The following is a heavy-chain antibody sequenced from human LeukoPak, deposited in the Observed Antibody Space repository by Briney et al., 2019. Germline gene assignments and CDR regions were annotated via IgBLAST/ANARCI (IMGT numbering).Heavy chain of an antibody. J-gene: IGHJ4*02. V-gene: IGHV3-23*01. D-gene: IGHD3-22*01. CDR1: GFTFSSYA. Sequence: GGSLRLSCAASGFTFSSYAMSWVRQAPGKGLEWVSAISGSGGSTYYADSVKGRFTISRDNSKNTLYLQMNSLRAEDTAVYCCAKVRPEYYYDSSGYYAVYWGQGTLVTVSS. CDR3: AKVRPEYYYDSSGYYAVY. CDR2: ISGSGGST.